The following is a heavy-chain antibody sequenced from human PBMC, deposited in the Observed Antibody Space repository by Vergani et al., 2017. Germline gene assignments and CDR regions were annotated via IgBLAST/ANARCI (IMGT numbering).Heavy chain of an antibody. D-gene: IGHD2-21*02. V-gene: IGHV1-69*13. CDR1: VGPFTNSA. CDR3: ARDCPGGDGDCSAGWYVDL. CDR2: IITFFGPT. Sequence: QVQLVQSGAEVKKPGSSVKVSCKASVGPFTNSAFSWVRQAPGQGLEWMGRIITFFGPTNYAQKFQGRFTLIADEFTKTVDMQVSNLRSEDTAVYECARDCPGGDGDCSAGWYVDLWGRGTLVTVSS. J-gene: IGHJ2*01.